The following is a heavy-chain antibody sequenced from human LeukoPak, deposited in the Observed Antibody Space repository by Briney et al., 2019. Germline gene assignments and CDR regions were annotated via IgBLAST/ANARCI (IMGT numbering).Heavy chain of an antibody. V-gene: IGHV4-34*01. CDR3: ARERRRFHYYDSSGYYYDY. J-gene: IGHJ4*02. CDR2: INHSGST. CDR1: GGSFSGYY. D-gene: IGHD3-22*01. Sequence: SETLSLTCAVYGGSFSGYYWSWIRQPPGKGLEWIGEINHSGSTNYNPSLKSRVTISVDTSKNQFSLKLSSVTAADTAVYYCARERRRFHYYDSSGYYYDYWGQGTLDTVSS.